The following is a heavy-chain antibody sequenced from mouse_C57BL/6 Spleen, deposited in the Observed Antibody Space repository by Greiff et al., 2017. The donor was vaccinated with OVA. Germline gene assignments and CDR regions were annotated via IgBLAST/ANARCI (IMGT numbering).Heavy chain of an antibody. D-gene: IGHD1-1*01. CDR2: INPNNGGT. V-gene: IGHV1-22*01. CDR1: GYTFTDYN. J-gene: IGHJ1*03. Sequence: EVKLLESGPELVKPGASVKMSCKASGYTFTDYNMHWVKQSHGKSLEWIGYINPNNGGTSYNQKFKGKATLTVNKSSSTAYMELRSLTSEDSAVYYCARDYYGSSYVGYFDVWGTGTTVTVSS. CDR3: ARDYYGSSYVGYFDV.